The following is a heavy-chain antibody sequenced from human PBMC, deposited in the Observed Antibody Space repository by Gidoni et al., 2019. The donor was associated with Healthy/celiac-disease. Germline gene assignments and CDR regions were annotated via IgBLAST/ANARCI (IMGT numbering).Heavy chain of an antibody. J-gene: IGHJ4*02. CDR1: GGSISSYY. Sequence: QVQLQESGPGLVKPSETLSLTCTVSGGSISSYYWSWIRQPPGKGLEWIGYIYYSGSTNYNPSLKSRVTISVDTSKNQFSLKLSSVTAADTAVYYCARDGIHGPYGDYLFDYWGQGTLVTVSS. D-gene: IGHD4-17*01. V-gene: IGHV4-59*01. CDR2: IYYSGST. CDR3: ARDGIHGPYGDYLFDY.